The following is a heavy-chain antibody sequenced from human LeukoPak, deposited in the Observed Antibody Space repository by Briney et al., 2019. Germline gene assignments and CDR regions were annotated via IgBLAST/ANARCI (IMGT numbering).Heavy chain of an antibody. CDR3: ARGGGMRSWYEFDY. CDR1: GFTFSNYW. D-gene: IGHD6-13*01. Sequence: PGGSLRLSCAASGFTFSNYWMSWVRQAPGKGLEFMANIKEAGSEKYYVDSVKGRFTISRDNDKNSVHLQMNNLRAEDTAVYYCARGGGMRSWYEFDYWGQGILVTVSS. J-gene: IGHJ4*02. V-gene: IGHV3-7*04. CDR2: IKEAGSEK.